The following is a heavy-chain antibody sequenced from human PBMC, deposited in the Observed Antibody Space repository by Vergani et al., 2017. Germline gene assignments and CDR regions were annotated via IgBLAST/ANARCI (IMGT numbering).Heavy chain of an antibody. CDR3: ARDGSPPDDCSSTSCYLYYFDY. CDR2: ISYDGSNK. J-gene: IGHJ4*02. D-gene: IGHD2-2*01. CDR1: GFTFSSYA. Sequence: QVQLVESGGGVVQPGRSLRLSCAASGFTFSSYAMHWVRQAPGKGLEWVAVISYDGSNKYYADSVKGRFTISRDNSKNTLYLQMNSLRAEDTAVYYCARDGSPPDDCSSTSCYLYYFDYWGQGTLVTVSS. V-gene: IGHV3-30*01.